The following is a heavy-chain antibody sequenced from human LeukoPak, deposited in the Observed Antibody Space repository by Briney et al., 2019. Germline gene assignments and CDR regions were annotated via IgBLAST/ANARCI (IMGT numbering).Heavy chain of an antibody. Sequence: GGSLRLSCAASGFTFSNSAMSWVRRAPGKGLEWVSTLSGSGITTYYADSVKGRFTISRDNSKNTLYLQMNSLRAEDTAVYYCAKGIYSSGWSYFDYWGHGTLVTVYS. V-gene: IGHV3-23*01. CDR3: AKGIYSSGWSYFDY. D-gene: IGHD6-19*01. CDR1: GFTFSNSA. CDR2: LSGSGITT. J-gene: IGHJ4*01.